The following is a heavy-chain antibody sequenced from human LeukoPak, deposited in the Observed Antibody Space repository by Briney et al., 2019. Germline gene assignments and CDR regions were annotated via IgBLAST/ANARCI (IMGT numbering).Heavy chain of an antibody. CDR2: ISSSSRYK. D-gene: IGHD3-22*01. V-gene: IGHV3-21*06. Sequence: PGGSLRLSCAASGFVFSVYTMTWVRQAPGKGLEWVSSISSSSRYKYYADSVKGRFTISRDDAKDSLYLQMNSLRAEDTAVYYCARVYFHSGGYLPWGQETLVTVSS. J-gene: IGHJ5*02. CDR1: GFVFSVYT. CDR3: ARVYFHSGGYLP.